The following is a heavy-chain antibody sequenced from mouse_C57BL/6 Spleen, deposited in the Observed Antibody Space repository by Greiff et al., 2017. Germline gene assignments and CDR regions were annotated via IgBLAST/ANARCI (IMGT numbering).Heavy chain of an antibody. Sequence: EVKLVESGGGLVQPKGSLKLSCAASGFSFNTYAMNWVRQAPGKGLEWVARIRSKSNNYATYYADSVKDRFTISRDDSESMLYLQMNNLKTEDTAMYYCVRPDYYGSSYGFAYWGQGTLVTVSA. CDR1: GFSFNTYA. CDR2: IRSKSNNYAT. D-gene: IGHD1-1*01. V-gene: IGHV10-1*01. CDR3: VRPDYYGSSYGFAY. J-gene: IGHJ3*01.